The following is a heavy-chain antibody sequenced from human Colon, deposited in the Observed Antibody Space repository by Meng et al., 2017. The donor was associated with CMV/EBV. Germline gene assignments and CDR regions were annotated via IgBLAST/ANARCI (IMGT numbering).Heavy chain of an antibody. Sequence: EVQLVGSGGGLVQPGGSLRLSCAASGFTFTDYWMHWVRQAPGKGLIWVSRIRSDGGETNYADSVKGRFTISRDNAKNTLYLQMNSLGAEDTAIYYCGRIPMSTPGEGINYWGQGTLVTVSS. CDR2: IRSDGGET. V-gene: IGHV3-74*01. J-gene: IGHJ4*02. D-gene: IGHD2-21*01. CDR1: GFTFTDYW. CDR3: GRIPMSTPGEGINY.